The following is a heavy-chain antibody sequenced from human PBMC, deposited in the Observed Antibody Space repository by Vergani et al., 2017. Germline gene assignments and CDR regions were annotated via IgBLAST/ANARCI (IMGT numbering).Heavy chain of an antibody. V-gene: IGHV1-46*03. D-gene: IGHD3-9*01. Sequence: QVQVVQSGAEVKKSGASVKVSCKTSGYTFSNYYMHWVRQAPGQGLEWMGIINPSGGHTNYAQKFQGRVTMTRDTSTSTVYMELSSLRSEDTAIYYCARGDYGILNGYGYWGQGTLV. CDR1: GYTFSNYY. CDR2: INPSGGHT. CDR3: ARGDYGILNGYGY. J-gene: IGHJ4*02.